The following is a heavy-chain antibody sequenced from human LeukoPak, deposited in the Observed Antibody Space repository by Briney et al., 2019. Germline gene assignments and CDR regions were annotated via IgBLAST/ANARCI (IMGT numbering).Heavy chain of an antibody. J-gene: IGHJ4*02. CDR1: GFTFSSYD. V-gene: IGHV3-23*01. CDR2: ISGSGGST. D-gene: IGHD3-22*01. CDR3: AKAPAPYYYDSSGYYLDY. Sequence: GSLSLSCAASGFTFSSYDMSWVRQAPGKALEWVSAISGSGGSTYYAVSVKGRFTISRDNSKNTLYLQMNSLRAEDTAVYYCAKAPAPYYYDSSGYYLDYWGQGTLVTVSS.